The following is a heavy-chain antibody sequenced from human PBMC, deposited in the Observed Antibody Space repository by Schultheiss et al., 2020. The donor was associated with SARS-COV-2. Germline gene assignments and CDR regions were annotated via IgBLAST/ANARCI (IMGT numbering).Heavy chain of an antibody. V-gene: IGHV3-30*04. Sequence: GGSLRLSCAASGFTFSSYAMHWVRQAPGKGLEWVAVISYDGSNKYYADSVKGRFTISRDNSKNTLYLQMNSLRAEDTAVYYCARGPGSSGWYGYWGQGTLVTV. D-gene: IGHD6-19*01. CDR2: ISYDGSNK. J-gene: IGHJ4*02. CDR3: ARGPGSSGWYGY. CDR1: GFTFSSYA.